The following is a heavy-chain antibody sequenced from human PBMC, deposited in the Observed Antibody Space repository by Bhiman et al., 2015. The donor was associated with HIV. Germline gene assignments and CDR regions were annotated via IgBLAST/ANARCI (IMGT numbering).Heavy chain of an antibody. V-gene: IGHV3-9*01. CDR1: GFTFDDYA. CDR3: AREPGGTTQGRFDY. D-gene: IGHD1-7*01. CDR2: ISWNSGGI. J-gene: IGHJ4*02. Sequence: EVQLVESGGGLVQPGRSLRLSCAVSGFTFDDYAMHWVRQAPGKGLEWVSGISWNSGGIYYADSVKGRFTISRDNAKNSLYLQMNSLRAEDTAVYYCAREPGGTTQGRFDYWGQGTLVTVS.